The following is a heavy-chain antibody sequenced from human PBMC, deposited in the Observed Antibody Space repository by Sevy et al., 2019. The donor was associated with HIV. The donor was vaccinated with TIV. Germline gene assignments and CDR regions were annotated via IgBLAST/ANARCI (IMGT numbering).Heavy chain of an antibody. J-gene: IGHJ6*02. Sequence: KQSQTSSLTCAIFGDSVSSNSAAWNWIRQSPSRGLEWLGRTYYRSKWYNHYAVSVKSRITINPDTSKNQFSLQLNSVTPEDTAVYYRPSEGDYDFWSRSPRGMDVWGQETRVTVSS. D-gene: IGHD3-3*01. CDR2: TYYRSKWYN. CDR3: PSEGDYDFWSRSPRGMDV. CDR1: GDSVSSNSAA. V-gene: IGHV6-1*01.